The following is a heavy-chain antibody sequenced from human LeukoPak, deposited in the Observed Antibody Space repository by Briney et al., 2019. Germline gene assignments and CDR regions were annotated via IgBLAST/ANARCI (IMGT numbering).Heavy chain of an antibody. D-gene: IGHD2-21*01. CDR2: INHSGST. CDR1: GGSFSDYY. J-gene: IGHJ4*02. CDR3: ARRDCGGDCQGH. V-gene: IGHV4-34*01. Sequence: PSETLSLTCAVYGGSFSDYYWSWIRQPPGKGLEWIGEINHSGSTNYNPSLKSRVTISVDTSKNQFSLKLSSVTAADTAVYYCARRDCGGDCQGHWGQGTLVTVSS.